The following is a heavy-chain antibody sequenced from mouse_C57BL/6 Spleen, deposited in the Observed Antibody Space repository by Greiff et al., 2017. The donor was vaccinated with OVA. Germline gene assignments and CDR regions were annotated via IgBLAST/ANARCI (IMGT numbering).Heavy chain of an antibody. Sequence: VKLMESGPGLVAPSQSLSIPCTVSGFSLTSYAISWVRQPPGKGLEWLGVIWTGGGTNYNSALKSRLSISKDNSKRQVFLKMNSLQTEDTARYYCARKAYYYGSSSYYFDYWGQGTTLTVSS. CDR1: GFSLTSYA. CDR2: IWTGGGT. D-gene: IGHD1-1*01. V-gene: IGHV2-9-1*01. CDR3: ARKAYYYGSSSYYFDY. J-gene: IGHJ2*01.